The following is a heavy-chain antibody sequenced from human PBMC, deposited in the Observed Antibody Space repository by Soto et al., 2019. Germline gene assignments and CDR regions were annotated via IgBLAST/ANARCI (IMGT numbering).Heavy chain of an antibody. CDR1: GGSIRSYY. CDR3: ARGAADTAMVDS. V-gene: IGHV4-59*01. Sequence: VTLSLTCTVSGGSIRSYYWTWIRQPPGKGLEWLGYIFYSGSTFYNPSLKSRVTISIHTSKSQFSLQLTSVTAADTAVYYCARGAADTAMVDSWGQGTLVTVSS. J-gene: IGHJ4*02. CDR2: IFYSGST. D-gene: IGHD5-18*01.